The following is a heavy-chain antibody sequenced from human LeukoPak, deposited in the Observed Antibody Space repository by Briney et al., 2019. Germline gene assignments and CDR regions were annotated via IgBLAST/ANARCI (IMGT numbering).Heavy chain of an antibody. J-gene: IGHJ6*03. D-gene: IGHD4-17*01. CDR3: ARTTVTTQGAYYYYMDV. CDR1: GYTFTGYY. CDR2: INPNSGGT. Sequence: ASVKVSCKASGYTFTGYYMHWVRQAPGQGLEWMGWINPNSGGTNYAQKFQGRVTMTRDTSISTAYMELSRLRSDDTAVYYCARTTVTTQGAYYYYMDVWGKGTTVTVSS. V-gene: IGHV1-2*02.